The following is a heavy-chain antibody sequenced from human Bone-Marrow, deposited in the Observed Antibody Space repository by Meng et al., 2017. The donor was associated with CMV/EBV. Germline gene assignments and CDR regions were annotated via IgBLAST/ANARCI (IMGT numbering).Heavy chain of an antibody. CDR2: IYSGDSI. V-gene: IGHV3-66*02. CDR3: AKKRGGYYDSSGYFDY. D-gene: IGHD3-22*01. Sequence: GGSLRLSCVASGFTVSGSHMSWVRQAPGKGLEWVAVIYSGDSIYYADSVKGRFTISRDNSKNTLYLEMNSLRAEDTAVYYCAKKRGGYYDSSGYFDYWGQGTLVTVSS. CDR1: GFTVSGSH. J-gene: IGHJ4*02.